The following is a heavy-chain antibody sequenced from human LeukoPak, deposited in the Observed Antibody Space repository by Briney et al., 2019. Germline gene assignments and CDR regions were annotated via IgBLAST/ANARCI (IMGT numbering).Heavy chain of an antibody. J-gene: IGHJ3*01. Sequence: SETLSLTCTVSVGSLSSSSYYWGSIRQPPGKGLEWNGSIHYSESTYYNPSLKSRVTIAVDTSNNQFSLKLSSVTAADTAVYYCARQVADGGAQTAWGQGTLVTVSS. D-gene: IGHD2-21*01. V-gene: IGHV4-39*01. CDR2: IHYSEST. CDR3: ARQVADGGAQTA. CDR1: VGSLSSSSYY.